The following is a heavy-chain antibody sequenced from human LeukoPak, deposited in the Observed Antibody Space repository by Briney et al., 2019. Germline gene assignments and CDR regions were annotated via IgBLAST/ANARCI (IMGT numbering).Heavy chain of an antibody. CDR3: AGARYGAYDSKVDF. J-gene: IGHJ4*02. CDR1: GGFIDDNY. D-gene: IGHD5-12*01. V-gene: IGHV4-59*08. Sequence: SETLSLTCSVSGGFIDDNYWNWIRQPPGKGLEWIAKIYYSGATNYNPSLKSRVTISLDTSKNQFSLNLTSVTAADTAVYYCAGARYGAYDSKVDFWGQGTLVTVSS. CDR2: IYYSGAT.